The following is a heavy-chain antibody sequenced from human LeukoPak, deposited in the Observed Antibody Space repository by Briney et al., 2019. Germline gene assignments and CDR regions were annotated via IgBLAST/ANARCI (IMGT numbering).Heavy chain of an antibody. D-gene: IGHD5-18*01. V-gene: IGHV4-34*01. Sequence: SETLSLTCAVYGGSFSGYYWSWIRQPPGKGLEWIGEINHSGSTNYNPSPKSRVTISVDTSKNQFSLKLSSVTAADTAVYYCARTGGYSYGPDYWGQGTLVTVSS. CDR3: ARTGGYSYGPDY. CDR2: INHSGST. J-gene: IGHJ4*02. CDR1: GGSFSGYY.